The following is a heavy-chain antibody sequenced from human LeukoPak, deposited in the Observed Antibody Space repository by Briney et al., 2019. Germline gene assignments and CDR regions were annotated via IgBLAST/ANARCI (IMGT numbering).Heavy chain of an antibody. J-gene: IGHJ5*02. V-gene: IGHV1-18*01. CDR3: ARVPDIVVVPGAPRALAIA. Sequence: GASVKVSCKASGYTFTSYDINWVRQATGQGLEWMGWISAYNGNTNYAQKLQGRVTMTTDTSTSTAYMELRSLRSDDTAVYYCARVPDIVVVPGAPRALAIAWGQGTLVTVSS. CDR2: ISAYNGNT. CDR1: GYTFTSYD. D-gene: IGHD2-2*01.